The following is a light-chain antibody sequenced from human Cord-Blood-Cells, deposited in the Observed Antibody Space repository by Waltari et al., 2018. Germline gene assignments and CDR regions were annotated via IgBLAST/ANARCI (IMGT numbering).Light chain of an antibody. CDR3: AAWDDSLNGVV. J-gene: IGLJ2*01. V-gene: IGLV1-44*01. CDR2: RNN. CDR1: SPNIGRNT. Sequence: VLPQPPSASGTPWQSVTTPCSGSSPNIGRNTVNWYQQHPGTAPKHLIHRNNQRPSGVPDRFSGSKSGTSAALAISGLQAEDEADYYCAAWDDSLNGVVFGGGTKLTVL.